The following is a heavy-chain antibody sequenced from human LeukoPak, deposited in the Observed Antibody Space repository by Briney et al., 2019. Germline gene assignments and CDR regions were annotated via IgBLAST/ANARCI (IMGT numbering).Heavy chain of an antibody. D-gene: IGHD3-3*01. V-gene: IGHV1-18*01. CDR1: GYTFTSYG. J-gene: IGHJ3*02. Sequence: GSVKVSCKASGYTFTSYGISWVRQAPGQGLEWMGWVSAYNGNTNYAQKLQGRVTMTTDTSTSTAYMELRSLRSDDTAVYYCARDAPTQYDFWSGYYSQDAFDIWSQGTMVTVSS. CDR2: VSAYNGNT. CDR3: ARDAPTQYDFWSGYYSQDAFDI.